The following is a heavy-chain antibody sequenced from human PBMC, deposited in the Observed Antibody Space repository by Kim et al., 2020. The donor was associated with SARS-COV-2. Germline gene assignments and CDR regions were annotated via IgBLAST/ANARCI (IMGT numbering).Heavy chain of an antibody. Sequence: ASVKVACKASGYTFTSYAMHWVRQAPGQRLEWMGWINAGNGNTKYSQKFQGRVTITRDTSASTAYMELSSLRSEDTAVYYCAREFLDIVVVVAATPPLDYGMDVWGQGTTVTVSS. CDR2: INAGNGNT. D-gene: IGHD2-15*01. CDR3: AREFLDIVVVVAATPPLDYGMDV. V-gene: IGHV1-3*01. J-gene: IGHJ6*02. CDR1: GYTFTSYA.